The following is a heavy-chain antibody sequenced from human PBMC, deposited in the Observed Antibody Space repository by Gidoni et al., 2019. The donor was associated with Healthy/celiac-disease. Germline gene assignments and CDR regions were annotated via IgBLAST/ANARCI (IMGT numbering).Heavy chain of an antibody. V-gene: IGHV1-3*01. J-gene: IGHJ4*02. CDR1: GYTFTSYA. CDR3: ARGPVDYDSSGPFDY. Sequence: QVQLVQSGAEVKKPGASVKVSCKASGYTFTSYAMHWVRQAPGQRLEWMGWINAGNGNTKYSQKFQGRVTITRDTSASTAYMELSSLRSEDTAVYYCARGPVDYDSSGPFDYWGQGTLVTVSS. CDR2: INAGNGNT. D-gene: IGHD3-22*01.